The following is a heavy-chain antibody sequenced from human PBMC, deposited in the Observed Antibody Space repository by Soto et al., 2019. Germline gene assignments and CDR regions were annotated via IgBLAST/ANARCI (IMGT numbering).Heavy chain of an antibody. CDR3: VKATYSISLYVKVLYYYYYLDV. V-gene: IGHV3-23*01. D-gene: IGHD6-13*01. J-gene: IGHJ6*03. CDR1: GFTFSSYA. CDR2: ISGSGGST. Sequence: GGSLRLSCAASGFTFSSYAMSWVRQAPGKGLKWVSAISGSGGSTYYADSVKGRFTISRDNSKNTLYLQINILRAENMAVYYCVKATYSISLYVKVLYYYYYLDVWGKGATVTVSS.